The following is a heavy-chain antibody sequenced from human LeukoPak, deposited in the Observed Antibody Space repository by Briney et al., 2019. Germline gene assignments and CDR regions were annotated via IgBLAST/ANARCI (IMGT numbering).Heavy chain of an antibody. Sequence: PSETLSLTCAVYGGSFSGYYWSWIRQPPGKGLEWIGEINHSGSTNYNPSLKSRVTISVDTSKNQFSLKLISVTAADTAVYCCARGRRGQWLDRRRYYFDYWGQGTLVTVSS. CDR2: INHSGST. V-gene: IGHV4-34*01. J-gene: IGHJ4*02. D-gene: IGHD6-19*01. CDR1: GGSFSGYY. CDR3: ARGRRGQWLDRRRYYFDY.